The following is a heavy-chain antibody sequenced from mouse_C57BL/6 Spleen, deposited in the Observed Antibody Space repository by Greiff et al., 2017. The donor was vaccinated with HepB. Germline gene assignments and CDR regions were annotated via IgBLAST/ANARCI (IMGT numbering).Heavy chain of an antibody. Sequence: LVKPGASVKISCKASGYSFTDYNMNWVKQSNGKSLEWIGVINPNYGTTSYNQKFKGKATLTVDQSSSTAYMQLNSLTSEDSAVYYCARQDSSGYYYYAMDYWGQGTSVTVSS. CDR3: ARQDSSGYYYYAMDY. V-gene: IGHV1-39*01. CDR1: GYSFTDYN. D-gene: IGHD3-2*02. CDR2: INPNYGTT. J-gene: IGHJ4*01.